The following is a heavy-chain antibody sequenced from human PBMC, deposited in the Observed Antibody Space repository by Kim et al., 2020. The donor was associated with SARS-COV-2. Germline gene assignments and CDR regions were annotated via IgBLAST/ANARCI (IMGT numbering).Heavy chain of an antibody. CDR2: IYHSGSS. Sequence: SETLSLTCTVSGYSISSSYYWGWIRQPPGKGLEWIGSIYHSGSSYYNPSLKSRVTISVDKSKNQLSLKLSSVTAADTAVYYCARDAYRWLQVEGWFDPGGQGTLVTVSS. CDR3: ARDAYRWLQVEGWFDP. CDR1: GYSISSSYY. J-gene: IGHJ5*02. V-gene: IGHV4-38-2*02. D-gene: IGHD5-12*01.